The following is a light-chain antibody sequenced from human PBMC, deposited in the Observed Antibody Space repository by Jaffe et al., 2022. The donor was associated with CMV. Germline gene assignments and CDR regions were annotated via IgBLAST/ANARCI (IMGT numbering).Light chain of an antibody. J-gene: IGLJ2*01. CDR3: STRDDRLNGPV. CDR2: NND. Sequence: QSVLTQSPSASGTPGQTVTISCSGSGSNIGINAVNWYQHLPGTAPKLLIYNNDRRPSGVPGRFSGSKSGTSASLAISGLQSEDEGEYYCSTRDDRLNGPVFGGGTMLTVL. V-gene: IGLV1-44*01. CDR1: GSNIGINA.